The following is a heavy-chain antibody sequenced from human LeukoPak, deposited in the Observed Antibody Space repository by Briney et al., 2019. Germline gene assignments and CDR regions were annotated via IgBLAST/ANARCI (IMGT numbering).Heavy chain of an antibody. D-gene: IGHD2-21*01. CDR2: SKNKGNSYTT. CDR1: GFTFSDHY. V-gene: IGHV3-72*01. CDR3: ARVNRRSSYYYGMDV. J-gene: IGHJ6*02. Sequence: GGSLRLSCVVSGFTFSDHYMDWVRQAPGKGLEWIGRSKNKGNSYTTEYAASVTGRFTISRDDSKNSLYLQMNSLKTEDTAVYYCARVNRRSSYYYGMDVWGQGTTVTVSS.